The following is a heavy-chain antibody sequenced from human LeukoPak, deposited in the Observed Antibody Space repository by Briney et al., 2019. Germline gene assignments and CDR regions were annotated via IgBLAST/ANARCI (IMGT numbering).Heavy chain of an antibody. J-gene: IGHJ2*01. CDR1: GFTYSRYA. CDR2: ISDNGAGT. CDR3: AKRSLSGTWYFDL. Sequence: GGSLRLSCAASGFTYSRYAMSWFRQAPGKGLEWVSSISDNGAGTFYADSVKGRFTISRDNSDKTLYLQMNSLRAEDTAVYYCAKRSLSGTWYFDLWGRGTLVIVSS. D-gene: IGHD3-3*01. V-gene: IGHV3-23*01.